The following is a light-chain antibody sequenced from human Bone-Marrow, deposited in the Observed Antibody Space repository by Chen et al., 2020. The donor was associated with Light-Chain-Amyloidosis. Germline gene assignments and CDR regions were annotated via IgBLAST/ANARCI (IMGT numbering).Light chain of an antibody. CDR1: DLPTKY. V-gene: IGLV3-25*03. Sequence: SYELPQPPSVSVSPGQTARITCSGDDLPTKYAYWYQQKPGQAPVLVIHRDTERPSGISERFSGSSSGTTATLTISGVQVEDEADYHCQSADSSGTYEVIFGGGTKLTVL. J-gene: IGLJ2*01. CDR2: RDT. CDR3: QSADSSGTYEVI.